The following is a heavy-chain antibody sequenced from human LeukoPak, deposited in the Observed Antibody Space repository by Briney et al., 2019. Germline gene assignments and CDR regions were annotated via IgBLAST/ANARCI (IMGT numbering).Heavy chain of an antibody. V-gene: IGHV3-66*01. D-gene: IGHD3-10*01. J-gene: IGHJ5*02. CDR3: ARDRDYYGSGSYGWYWFDP. Sequence: GGSLRLSCAASGFTVSSNYMSWVRQTPGKGLEWVSVIYSGGSTYYADSVKGRFTISRDNSKNTLYLQMNSLRAEDTAVYYCARDRDYYGSGSYGWYWFDPWGQGTLVTVSS. CDR1: GFTVSSNY. CDR2: IYSGGST.